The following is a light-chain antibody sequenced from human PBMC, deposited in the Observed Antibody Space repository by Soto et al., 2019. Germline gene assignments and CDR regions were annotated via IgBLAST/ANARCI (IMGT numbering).Light chain of an antibody. J-gene: IGKJ5*01. CDR3: QQYGSSPIT. Sequence: EVEMTQSTATMSVSPGERARVSCISCQSFSSNLAWYQQKPGQAPRLLIYGASSRATGIPARFSGSGSGTDFTLTISSLEPEDFAVYYCQQYGSSPITFGQGTRLEIK. CDR2: GAS. CDR1: QSFSSN. V-gene: IGKV3D-15*01.